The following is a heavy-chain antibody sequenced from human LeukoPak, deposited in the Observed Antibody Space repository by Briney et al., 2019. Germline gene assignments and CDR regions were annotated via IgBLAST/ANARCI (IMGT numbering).Heavy chain of an antibody. D-gene: IGHD2-2*01. CDR2: IYYSGST. J-gene: IGHJ4*02. CDR1: GGSISSGSYS. CDR3: ARQWTGHCQYCSSTSCYALSFLDS. Sequence: PSETLPLTCTVSGGSISSGSYSWGWIRQPPGMGLEWIGSIYYSGSTYYNPSLKSRISISVDTSKNQFSLKLSSVTAADTAVYYWARQWTGHCQYCSSTSCYALSFLDSWGQGSLVTVTS. V-gene: IGHV4-39*01.